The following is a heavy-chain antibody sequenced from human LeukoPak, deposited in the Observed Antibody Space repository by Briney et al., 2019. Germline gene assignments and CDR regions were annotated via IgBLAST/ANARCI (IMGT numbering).Heavy chain of an antibody. J-gene: IGHJ4*02. CDR2: INHSGST. CDR3: ARGGRRYGSGSYYSASFDY. CDR1: GGSFSGYY. Sequence: PSETLSLTCAAYGGSFSGYYWSWIRQPPGKGLEWIGEINHSGSTNYNPSLKSRVTISVDTSKNQFSLKLSSVTAADTAVYYCARGGRRYGSGSYYSASFDYWGQGTLVTVSS. D-gene: IGHD3-10*01. V-gene: IGHV4-34*01.